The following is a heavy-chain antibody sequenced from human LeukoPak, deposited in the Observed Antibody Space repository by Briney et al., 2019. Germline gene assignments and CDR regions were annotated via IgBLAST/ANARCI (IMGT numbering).Heavy chain of an antibody. CDR1: GFTFSSYA. J-gene: IGHJ4*02. D-gene: IGHD1-26*01. V-gene: IGHV3-23*01. Sequence: GGSLRLSCAASGFTFSSYAMSWVRQAPGKGLEWVSAISGSGGSTNYADSVKGRFTISRDNAKNSLYLQMNSLRAEDTAVYYCARDPYSGSYYGFDYWGQGTLVTVSS. CDR2: ISGSGGST. CDR3: ARDPYSGSYYGFDY.